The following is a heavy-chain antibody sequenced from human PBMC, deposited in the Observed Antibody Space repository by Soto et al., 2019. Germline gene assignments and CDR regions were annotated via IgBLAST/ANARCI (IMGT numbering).Heavy chain of an antibody. CDR3: ARARGGNSCYDFVVHS. Sequence: QVHLVESGGGVVQPGRSLRLSCAASGFIFSNYAMHWIRQAPGKGLEWVAVISCDGNHKNYANPVKGRLSVSRDNSKNSVFLQLEGLRPEDTALYYCARARGGNSCYDFVVHSWGQGTLVTVSS. J-gene: IGHJ5*02. CDR1: GFIFSNYA. V-gene: IGHV3-30-3*01. CDR2: ISCDGNHK. D-gene: IGHD5-12*01.